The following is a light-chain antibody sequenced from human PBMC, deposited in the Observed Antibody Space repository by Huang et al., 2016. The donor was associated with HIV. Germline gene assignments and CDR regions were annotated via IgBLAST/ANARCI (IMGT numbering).Light chain of an antibody. CDR2: GAS. CDR1: QSVSSN. Sequence: EIVMTQSPATLSVSPGERATLSCRASQSVSSNLAWYQQKPGQAPRLLIYGASTRATGIPARFSGSGSGTEFSLTISSPQSEDFAIYYCQHYENWPPLTFGGGTKVAIK. V-gene: IGKV3-15*01. CDR3: QHYENWPPLT. J-gene: IGKJ4*01.